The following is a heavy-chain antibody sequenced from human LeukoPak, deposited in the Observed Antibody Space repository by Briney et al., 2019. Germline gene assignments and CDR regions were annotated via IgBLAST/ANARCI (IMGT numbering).Heavy chain of an antibody. Sequence: PGGSLRLSCAASGFTFSSYWMSWVRQAPGKGLEWVANIKQDGSEKYYVDSVKGRFTISRDNAKNSLYLQMNSLRAEDTAVYYCARAIKEWPSAYYYMDVWGKGTTVTVSS. V-gene: IGHV3-7*01. J-gene: IGHJ6*03. CDR1: GFTFSSYW. CDR3: ARAIKEWPSAYYYMDV. CDR2: IKQDGSEK. D-gene: IGHD3-3*01.